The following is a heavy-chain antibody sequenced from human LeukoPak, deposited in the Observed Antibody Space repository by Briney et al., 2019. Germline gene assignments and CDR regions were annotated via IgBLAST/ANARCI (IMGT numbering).Heavy chain of an antibody. CDR2: IIPTFGTA. V-gene: IGHV1-69*13. Sequence: SVKVSCKASGGTFSSYAISWVRQAPGQGLEWMGGIIPTFGTANYAQKFQGRVTITADESTSTAYMELSSLRSEDTAVYYCARRGWSSQDAFDIWGQGTMVTVSS. CDR1: GGTFSSYA. J-gene: IGHJ3*02. D-gene: IGHD6-19*01. CDR3: ARRGWSSQDAFDI.